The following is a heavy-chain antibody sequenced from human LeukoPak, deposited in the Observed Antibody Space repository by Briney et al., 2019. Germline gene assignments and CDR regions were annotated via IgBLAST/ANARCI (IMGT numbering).Heavy chain of an antibody. J-gene: IGHJ4*02. Sequence: GGSLRLSCAASGFTFSSYAMSWVRQAPGKGLEWVSAISGSGGSTYYADSVKGRFTISRDNSKNTLYLQMNSLRAEDTAVYYCAKEGITMVQGVSNFDYWGQGTLATVSS. CDR2: ISGSGGST. CDR1: GFTFSSYA. D-gene: IGHD3-10*01. CDR3: AKEGITMVQGVSNFDY. V-gene: IGHV3-23*01.